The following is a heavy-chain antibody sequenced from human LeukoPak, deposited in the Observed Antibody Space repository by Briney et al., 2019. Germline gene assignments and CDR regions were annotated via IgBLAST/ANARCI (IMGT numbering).Heavy chain of an antibody. V-gene: IGHV4-39*07. Sequence: SETLSLTCTVSGGSISSSSYYWGWIRQPPGKGLEWIGSIYYSGSTYYNPSLKSRVTISVDTSKNQFSLKLSSVTAADTAVYYCARDFWYQLPRGLFDYWGQGTLVTVSS. CDR2: IYYSGST. D-gene: IGHD2-2*01. J-gene: IGHJ4*02. CDR3: ARDFWYQLPRGLFDY. CDR1: GGSISSSSYY.